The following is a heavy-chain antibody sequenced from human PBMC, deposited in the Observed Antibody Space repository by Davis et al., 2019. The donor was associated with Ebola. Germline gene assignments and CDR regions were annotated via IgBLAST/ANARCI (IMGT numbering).Heavy chain of an antibody. CDR1: GYTFTGYY. J-gene: IGHJ4*02. CDR3: ARSRFGGGNVRGFGDY. CDR2: INPNSGGT. V-gene: IGHV1-2*02. Sequence: AASVKVSCKASGYTFTGYYMHWVRQAPGQGLEWMGWINPNSGGTNYAQKLQGRVTMTTDTSTSTAYMELRSLRSEDTAVYYCARSRFGGGNVRGFGDYWGQGTLVTVSS. D-gene: IGHD4-23*01.